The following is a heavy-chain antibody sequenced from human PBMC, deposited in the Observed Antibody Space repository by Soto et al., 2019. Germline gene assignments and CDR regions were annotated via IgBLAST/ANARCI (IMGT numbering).Heavy chain of an antibody. CDR1: GGTFSSYT. Sequence: QVQLVQSGAEVKKPGSSVKVSCKASGGTFSSYTISWVRQAPGQGLEWMGRLIPILGIANYAQKFQGRVTIPSDKPTSPAYMELRRLRSEDTAVYYCARDQGDDYGGNSLFSWGQGTLVTVSS. CDR2: LIPILGIA. J-gene: IGHJ5*02. V-gene: IGHV1-69*08. CDR3: ARDQGDDYGGNSLFS. D-gene: IGHD4-17*01.